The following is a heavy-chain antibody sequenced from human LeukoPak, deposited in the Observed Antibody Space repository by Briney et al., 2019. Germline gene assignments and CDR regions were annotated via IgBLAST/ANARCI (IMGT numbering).Heavy chain of an antibody. Sequence: PGGSLRLFCAASGFTFSSFSMNWVRQAPGKGLEWVSYISSSSSIIYYADSLKGRFTISRDNAKNSLYLQMNSLRDEDTAVYYCARGRPSYYWGQGTLVTVSS. V-gene: IGHV3-48*02. D-gene: IGHD6-6*01. CDR3: ARGRPSYY. CDR2: ISSSSSII. CDR1: GFTFSSFS. J-gene: IGHJ4*02.